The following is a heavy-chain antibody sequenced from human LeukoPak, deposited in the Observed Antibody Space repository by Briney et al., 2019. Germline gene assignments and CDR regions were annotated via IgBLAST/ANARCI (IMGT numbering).Heavy chain of an antibody. J-gene: IGHJ6*02. CDR1: GFTFSSYA. Sequence: GGSLRLSCAASGFTFSSYAMSWVRQAPGKELEWVSAIVGSGGRAYYADSVKGRFTISRDNSKNTLYLQMNSLRAEDTAVYYCAKDFSYYYGSGTLYGMDVWGRGTTVTVS. D-gene: IGHD3-10*01. CDR2: IVGSGGRA. CDR3: AKDFSYYYGSGTLYGMDV. V-gene: IGHV3-23*01.